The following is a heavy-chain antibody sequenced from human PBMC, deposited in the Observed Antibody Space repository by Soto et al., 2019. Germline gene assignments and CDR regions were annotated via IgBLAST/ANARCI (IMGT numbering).Heavy chain of an antibody. D-gene: IGHD1-26*01. Sequence: EVQLVESGGGLVQPGGSLRLSCAASGFTFSSYWMHWVRQAPGEGLVWVSRVNSDETTTSYADSVKGRFTISRDNARNTLYLQMNSLRAEDTAVYYCARVGTGRYDFDDRGQGTLVTVSS. CDR3: ARVGTGRYDFDD. CDR2: VNSDETTT. V-gene: IGHV3-74*01. CDR1: GFTFSSYW. J-gene: IGHJ4*02.